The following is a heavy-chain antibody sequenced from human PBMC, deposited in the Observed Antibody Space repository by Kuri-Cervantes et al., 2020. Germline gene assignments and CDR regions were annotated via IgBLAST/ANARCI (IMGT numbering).Heavy chain of an antibody. CDR2: IYSGGST. CDR3: AKSSRQWLRAFDI. D-gene: IGHD6-19*01. CDR1: GFTVSSNY. Sequence: GESLKISCAASGFTVSSNYMSWVRQAPGKGLEWVSVIYSGGSTYHADSVKGRFTISRDNSKNTLYLQMNSLRAEDTAVYYCAKSSRQWLRAFDIWGQGTMVTV. V-gene: IGHV3-53*01. J-gene: IGHJ3*02.